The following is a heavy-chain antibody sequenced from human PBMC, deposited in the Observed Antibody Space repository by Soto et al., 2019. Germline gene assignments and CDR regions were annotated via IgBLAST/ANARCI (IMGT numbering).Heavy chain of an antibody. Sequence: QVQLQESGPGLVEPSGTLSLTCTVSGASVSSGGWWTWLRQPPGKGLEWIGEIYHSGSTNYNPSLKSRVSMSLANSKNQFSLRLNYVTASDSALYYCTTKPGGLNFGFKSWGQGTLVTVSS. CDR3: TTKPGGLNFGFKS. V-gene: IGHV4-4*02. D-gene: IGHD3-16*01. J-gene: IGHJ4*02. CDR1: GASVSSGGW. CDR2: IYHSGST.